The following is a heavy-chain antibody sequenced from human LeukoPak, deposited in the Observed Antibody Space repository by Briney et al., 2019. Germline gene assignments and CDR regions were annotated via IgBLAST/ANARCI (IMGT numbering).Heavy chain of an antibody. V-gene: IGHV4-61*05. D-gene: IGHD3-22*01. Sequence: SETLSLTCTVSGGSISSSSYYWGWICQPPGKGLEWIGYIYYSGSTNYNPSLKSRVTISVDTSKNQFSLKLSSVTAADTAVYYCASQPYYYDSSGYYGDQYYFDYWGQGTLVTVSS. J-gene: IGHJ4*02. CDR1: GGSISSSSYY. CDR2: IYYSGST. CDR3: ASQPYYYDSSGYYGDQYYFDY.